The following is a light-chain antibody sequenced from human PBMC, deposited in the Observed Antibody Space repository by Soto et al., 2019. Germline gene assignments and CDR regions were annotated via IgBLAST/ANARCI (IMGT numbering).Light chain of an antibody. CDR1: SSDVGGYNY. Sequence: QSALTQPASVSGSPGQSITISCTGTSSDVGGYNYVSWYQQHPGKAPKLMIYDVSSRPSGVSNGFSGSKSGNTASLTISGLQAEDEADYYCSSYTSSSTLVVFGGGTKLTVL. CDR2: DVS. V-gene: IGLV2-14*01. J-gene: IGLJ2*01. CDR3: SSYTSSSTLVV.